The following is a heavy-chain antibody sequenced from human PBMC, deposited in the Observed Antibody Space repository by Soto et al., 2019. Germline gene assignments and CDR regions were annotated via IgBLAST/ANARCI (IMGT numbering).Heavy chain of an antibody. V-gene: IGHV3-23*01. CDR3: AKDHWGSY. Sequence: PGGSLRLSCAVSGFTFSDYAMSWVRQAPGKGLEWVSAISGSGGDTYYAVSVKGRFTISRDNSKNTLYLQMNSLRAEDTAVYYCAKDHWGSYSGQGTLVTVSS. D-gene: IGHD3-16*01. J-gene: IGHJ4*02. CDR1: GFTFSDYA. CDR2: ISGSGGDT.